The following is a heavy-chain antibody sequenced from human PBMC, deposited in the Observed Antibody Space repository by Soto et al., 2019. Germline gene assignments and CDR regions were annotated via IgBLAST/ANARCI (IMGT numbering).Heavy chain of an antibody. V-gene: IGHV4-30-4*02. CDR2: IYYSGST. Sequence: SSDTLSLTCPVSGGSIRSVDYYWIWILQPPGKGLEWIGYIYYSGSTYYNPSLKSRVTISVDTSKNQFSLKLSSVTAADTAVYYCARDQDRPNNWFDPWGRGNLVTVSS. CDR3: ARDQDRPNNWFDP. J-gene: IGHJ5*02. CDR1: GGSIRSVDYY.